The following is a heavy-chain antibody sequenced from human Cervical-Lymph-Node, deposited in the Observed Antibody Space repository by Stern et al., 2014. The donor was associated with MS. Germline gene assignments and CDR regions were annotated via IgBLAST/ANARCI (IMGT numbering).Heavy chain of an antibody. CDR1: GFSFTTHY. Sequence: QLVQSGAEVKKPGASVNVSCEASGFSFTTHYMHWIRQAPGDGLEWVGMINPNTGTTSYARQFQGRVIITRDTSTSTIYMELTGLRSEDTALYFCTRVQRERRALDPFDPWGQGTLVTVSS. CDR2: INPNTGTT. D-gene: IGHD1-1*01. CDR3: TRVQRERRALDPFDP. J-gene: IGHJ5*02. V-gene: IGHV1-46*03.